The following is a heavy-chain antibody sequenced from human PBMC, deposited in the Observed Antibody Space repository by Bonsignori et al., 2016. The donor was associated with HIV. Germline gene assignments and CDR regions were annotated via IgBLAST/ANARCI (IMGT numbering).Heavy chain of an antibody. V-gene: IGHV4-39*07. CDR2: IYYHGNT. J-gene: IGHJ4*02. Sequence: WIRQPPGKGLEWIGNIYYHGNTHYNPSLKSRVTISVDTSKNQFSLSLRSLTAADTAVYYCARDPQDLVAVETAKVAFDSWGQGTLVTVSS. D-gene: IGHD2-15*01. CDR3: ARDPQDLVAVETAKVAFDS.